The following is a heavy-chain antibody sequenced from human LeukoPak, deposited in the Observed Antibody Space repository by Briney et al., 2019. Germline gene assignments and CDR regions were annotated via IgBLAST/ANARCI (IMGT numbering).Heavy chain of an antibody. J-gene: IGHJ4*02. D-gene: IGHD1-26*01. CDR3: ARWESSEGGYFDY. Sequence: PSEALSLTCIVSGGSISSYYWSWIRQPPGKGLEWIGYIYYSGSTNYNPSLKSRVTISVDTSKNQFSLKLSSVTAADTAVYYCARWESSEGGYFDYWGQGTLVTVSS. CDR2: IYYSGST. CDR1: GGSISSYY. V-gene: IGHV4-59*01.